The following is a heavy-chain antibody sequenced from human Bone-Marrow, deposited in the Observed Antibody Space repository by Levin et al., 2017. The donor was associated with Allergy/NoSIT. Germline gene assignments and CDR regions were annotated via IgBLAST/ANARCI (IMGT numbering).Heavy chain of an antibody. CDR3: AKDIFGGYGTFHF. D-gene: IGHD4-23*01. CDR1: GFTFDDYA. J-gene: IGHJ4*02. V-gene: IGHV3-9*01. Sequence: GGSLRLSCAVSGFTFDDYAMHWVRQAPGKGLEWVSSISWNSGSTGYVDSVDGRFTISRDNTKNSLYLQMNSLRSEDTAFYYCAKDIFGGYGTFHFWGQGTLVTVSS. CDR2: ISWNSGST.